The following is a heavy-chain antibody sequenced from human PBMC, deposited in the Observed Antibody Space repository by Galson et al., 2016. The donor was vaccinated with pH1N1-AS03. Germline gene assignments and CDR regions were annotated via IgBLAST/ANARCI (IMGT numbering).Heavy chain of an antibody. CDR2: VIPLSGTT. D-gene: IGHD5-24*01. J-gene: IGHJ4*02. V-gene: IGHV1-69*01. CDR3: ARDVGMATIRGVYFQY. Sequence: QSGAEVKKPGESLKISCKASAGTFATFAVSWVRQARGQGLEWMGGVIPLSGTTNYAQKFQGRVTITADDSTGTAYMELSSLRSDDTAVYYCARDVGMATIRGVYFQYWGQGTLVTVSS. CDR1: AGTFATFA.